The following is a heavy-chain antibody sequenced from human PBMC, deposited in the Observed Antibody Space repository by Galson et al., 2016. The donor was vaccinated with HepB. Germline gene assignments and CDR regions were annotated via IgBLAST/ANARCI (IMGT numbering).Heavy chain of an antibody. J-gene: IGHJ6*02. Sequence: SVKVSCKASGYTFSSYGISWVRQAPGQGLEWVGWISGHNGDTNSAQNLQGRVTMTTDTSTTTAYMEVRSLRSDDTSVYYCARVRLPFFTCHSMDGSGLGTTVTVSS. CDR2: ISGHNGDT. D-gene: IGHD2-2*01. CDR1: GYTFSSYG. CDR3: ARVRLPFFTCHSMDG. V-gene: IGHV1-18*01.